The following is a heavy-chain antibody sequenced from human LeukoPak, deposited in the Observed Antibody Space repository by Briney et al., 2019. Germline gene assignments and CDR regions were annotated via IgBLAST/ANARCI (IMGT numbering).Heavy chain of an antibody. V-gene: IGHV4-34*01. D-gene: IGHD2-2*01. CDR1: GGSFSGYY. CDR2: INPSGST. J-gene: IGHJ5*02. Sequence: SETLSLTCAVYGGSFSGYYWSWIRQPPGKGLEWIGEINPSGSTNYNPSLKSRVTISVDTSKNQFSLKLSSVTAADTAVYYCARGPSDIGVPAAVAFDPWGQGTLVTVSS. CDR3: ARGPSDIGVPAAVAFDP.